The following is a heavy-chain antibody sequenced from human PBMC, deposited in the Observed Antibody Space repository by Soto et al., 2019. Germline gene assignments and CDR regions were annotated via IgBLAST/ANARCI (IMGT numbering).Heavy chain of an antibody. CDR2: INHSGST. V-gene: IGHV4-34*01. Sequence: SKTLSLTCAVYGGSFSGYYWSWIRQPPGKGLEWIGEINHSGSTNYNPSLKSRVTISGDTSTNQFSLKVSSVTAADTAVYYCARRPFYYGMDVWGQGTTVTVSS. J-gene: IGHJ6*02. CDR1: GGSFSGYY. CDR3: ARRPFYYGMDV.